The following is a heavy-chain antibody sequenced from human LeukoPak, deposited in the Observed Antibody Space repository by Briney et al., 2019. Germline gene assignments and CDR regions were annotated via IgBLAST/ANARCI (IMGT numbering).Heavy chain of an antibody. CDR2: VYYSGST. D-gene: IGHD4-17*01. V-gene: IGHV4-59*08. J-gene: IGHJ2*01. CDR3: ARKTVTSWCFDL. Sequence: SETLSLTCTVSGDSISNYYWSWIRQPPGKVLEWIGYVYYSGSTNYNPSLKSRVTISVDTSKNQFSLKLTSLTAADTAVYYCARKTVTSWCFDLWGRDTLVTVSS. CDR1: GDSISNYY.